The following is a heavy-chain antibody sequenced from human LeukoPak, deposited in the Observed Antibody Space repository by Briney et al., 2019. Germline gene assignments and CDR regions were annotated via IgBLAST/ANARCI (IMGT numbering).Heavy chain of an antibody. V-gene: IGHV4-39*07. J-gene: IGHJ4*02. Sequence: SETLSLTCTVSGGSISSSSYYWGWIRQPPGKGLEWIGSIYYSGSTYYNPSLKSRVTISADTSKNQFSLKLSSVTAADTAVYYCARAAAGLDYWGQGTLVTVSS. D-gene: IGHD6-25*01. CDR2: IYYSGST. CDR1: GGSISSSSYY. CDR3: ARAAAGLDY.